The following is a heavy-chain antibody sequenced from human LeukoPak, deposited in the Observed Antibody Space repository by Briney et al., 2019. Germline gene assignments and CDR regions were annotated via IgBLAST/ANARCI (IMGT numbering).Heavy chain of an antibody. J-gene: IGHJ4*02. V-gene: IGHV3-23*01. CDR1: GFTFSSYA. D-gene: IGHD3-10*01. CDR3: ARDHVLLWFGEFYYFDY. Sequence: PRGSLRLSCVASGFTFSSYAMSWVRQAPGKGLEWVSAISGSGGSTYYADSVKGRFTISRDNSKNTLYLQMNSLRAEDTAVYYCARDHVLLWFGEFYYFDYWGQGTLVTVSS. CDR2: ISGSGGST.